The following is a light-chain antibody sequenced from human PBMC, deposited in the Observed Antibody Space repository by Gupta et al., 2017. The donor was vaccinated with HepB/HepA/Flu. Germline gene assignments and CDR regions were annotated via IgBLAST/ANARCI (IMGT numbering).Light chain of an antibody. CDR2: TNN. V-gene: IGLV1-44*01. CDR1: SSNIGSNA. J-gene: IGLJ3*02. CDR3: ATWDDSLNGGV. Sequence: QSVLPQPPPVSGTPWQRVSISCSGSSSNIGSNAVNWYQQIPGAAPKLLIYTNNQRPSGVPGRFSGSKSGTSASLAISGLQSEDEADYYCATWDDSLNGGVFGGGTKLTVL.